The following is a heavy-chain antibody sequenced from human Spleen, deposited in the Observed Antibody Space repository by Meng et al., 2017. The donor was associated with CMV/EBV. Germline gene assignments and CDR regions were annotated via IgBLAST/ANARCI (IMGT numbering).Heavy chain of an antibody. V-gene: IGHV4-59*01. CDR3: ARDNIVVVPAAMFSYYYYGMDV. J-gene: IGHJ6*02. CDR1: GGSISSYY. Sequence: GSLRLSCTVSGGSISSYYWSWIRQPPGKGLEWIGYIYYSGSTNYNPSLKSRVTISVDTSKNQFSLKLSSVTAADTAVYYCARDNIVVVPAAMFSYYYYGMDVWGQGTTVTVSS. CDR2: IYYSGST. D-gene: IGHD2-2*01.